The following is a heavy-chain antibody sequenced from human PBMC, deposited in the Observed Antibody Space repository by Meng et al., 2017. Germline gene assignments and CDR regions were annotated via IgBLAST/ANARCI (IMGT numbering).Heavy chain of an antibody. Sequence: SETLSLTCTVSGGSISSYYWSWIRQPPGKGLEWIGYIYYSGSTNYNPSLKSRVTISVDTSKNQFSLKLSSVTAADTAVYYCARGPDDYGDYVNFWYWGQGTPVTVSS. CDR1: GGSISSYY. CDR2: IYYSGST. D-gene: IGHD4-17*01. V-gene: IGHV4-59*01. CDR3: ARGPDDYGDYVNFWY. J-gene: IGHJ4*02.